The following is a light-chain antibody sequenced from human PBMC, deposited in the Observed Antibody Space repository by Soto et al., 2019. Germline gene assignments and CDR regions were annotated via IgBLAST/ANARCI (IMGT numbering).Light chain of an antibody. CDR3: QSYDISLTTWG. CDR1: SSNIGAGYD. J-gene: IGLJ3*02. V-gene: IGLV1-40*01. Sequence: QSVLTQPPSVSGAPRQRVTISCTGSSSNIGAGYDVHWYQQLPGTAPKLLIYGNSNRPSGVPDRFSGSKSGASASLAITGLQAEDEADYYCQSYDISLTTWGFGGGTKVTVL. CDR2: GNS.